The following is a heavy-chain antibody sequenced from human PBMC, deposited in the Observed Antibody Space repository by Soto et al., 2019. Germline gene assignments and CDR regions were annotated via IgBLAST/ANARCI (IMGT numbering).Heavy chain of an antibody. Sequence: QVHLVQSGAEVKEPGASVKLSCKASGYTFTNYYMHWVRQAPGQGLEWMGIVNPSGGGRSYAQNFQGRVTMTADTSTSTVYMELSSLRSDDPAVYYCARAPIAVMTPYSSDFWGQGTLVTVSS. CDR2: VNPSGGGR. CDR3: ARAPIAVMTPYSSDF. J-gene: IGHJ4*02. V-gene: IGHV1-46*01. D-gene: IGHD6-19*01. CDR1: GYTFTNYY.